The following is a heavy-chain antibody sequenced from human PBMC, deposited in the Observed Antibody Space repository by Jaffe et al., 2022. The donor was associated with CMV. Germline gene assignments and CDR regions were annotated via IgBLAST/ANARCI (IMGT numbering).Heavy chain of an antibody. CDR2: IRSKANSYAT. V-gene: IGHV3-73*01. Sequence: EVQLVESGGGLVQPGGSLKLSCAASGFTFSGSAMHWVRQASGKGLEWVGRIRSKANSYATAYAASVKGRFTISRDDSKNTAYLQMNSLKTEDTAVYYCTRQDYGVSLIDYWGQGTLVTVSS. D-gene: IGHD4-17*01. J-gene: IGHJ4*02. CDR1: GFTFSGSA. CDR3: TRQDYGVSLIDY.